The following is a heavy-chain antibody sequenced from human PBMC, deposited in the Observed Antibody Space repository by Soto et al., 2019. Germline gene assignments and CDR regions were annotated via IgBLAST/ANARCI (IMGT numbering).Heavy chain of an antibody. CDR2: ISGSAGGT. CDR1: GFTFKNYA. J-gene: IGHJ4*02. CDR3: ATAGASSWRLFDY. V-gene: IGHV3-23*01. Sequence: GGSLRLSCAASGFTFKNYAMSWVRQAPGEGLEWVSAISGSAGGTYYADSVKGRFTISRDNSKNTVYLQMNSLGAEDTAVYYCATAGASSWRLFDYWGQGTLVTVSS. D-gene: IGHD6-13*01.